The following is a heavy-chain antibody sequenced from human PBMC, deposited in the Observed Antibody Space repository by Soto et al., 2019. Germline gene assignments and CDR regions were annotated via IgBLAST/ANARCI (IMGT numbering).Heavy chain of an antibody. D-gene: IGHD1-26*01. CDR2: IIPIFGTA. Sequence: QVQLVQSGAEVKKPGSSVKVSCKASGGTFSSYSINWVRQAPGQGLEWMGEIIPIFGTANYAQNFQGRVTITADEFTSTAYMELSSLRSEDTAVYYCARAGGRHSGGIDYWGQGTLVTVSS. CDR1: GGTFSSYS. V-gene: IGHV1-69*01. J-gene: IGHJ4*02. CDR3: ARAGGRHSGGIDY.